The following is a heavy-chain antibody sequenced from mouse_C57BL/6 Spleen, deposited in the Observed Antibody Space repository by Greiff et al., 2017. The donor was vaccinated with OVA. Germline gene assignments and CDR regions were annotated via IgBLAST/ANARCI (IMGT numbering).Heavy chain of an antibody. V-gene: IGHV1-55*01. D-gene: IGHD2-5*01. CDR2: IYPGRGST. CDR1: GYTFTSSW. J-gene: IGHJ3*01. Sequence: VQLQQPGAELVKPGASVKMSCKASGYTFTSSWITWVKQRPGQGLEWIGDIYPGRGSTNYNEKFKSRATLTADTSSSTAYMQLRILTSEDSAVCDCARDYSIDEGWFAYWGQGTLVTVSA. CDR3: ARDYSIDEGWFAY.